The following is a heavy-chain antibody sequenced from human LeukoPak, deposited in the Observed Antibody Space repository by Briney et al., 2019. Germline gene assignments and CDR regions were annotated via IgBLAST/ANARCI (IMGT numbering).Heavy chain of an antibody. Sequence: ASVKVSCTASGYTFTAHYIHWVRQAPGQGLGWMGWIDPNSGGTNYAQRFLGSVTITGDTSINTAFMELSRLRSDDTAIYYCARGRGTTMVRGVITNYFDLWGRGSLVTVSS. CDR1: GYTFTAHY. D-gene: IGHD3-10*01. J-gene: IGHJ2*01. CDR3: ARGRGTTMVRGVITNYFDL. V-gene: IGHV1-2*02. CDR2: IDPNSGGT.